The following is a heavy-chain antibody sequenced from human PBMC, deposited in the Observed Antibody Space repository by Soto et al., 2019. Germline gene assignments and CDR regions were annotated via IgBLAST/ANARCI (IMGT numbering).Heavy chain of an antibody. CDR2: ISGGGGPTYT. J-gene: IGHJ4*02. D-gene: IGHD4-17*01. V-gene: IGHV3-23*01. Sequence: GGSLRLSCAASGFTFSTYAISWVRQAPGKGLEWVSVISGGGGPTYTYYADSVKGRFTISRDNSQNTLFLHMNSLRAEDTAVYYCTKGRDYGGNFRDFWGQGTLVTVSS. CDR3: TKGRDYGGNFRDF. CDR1: GFTFSTYA.